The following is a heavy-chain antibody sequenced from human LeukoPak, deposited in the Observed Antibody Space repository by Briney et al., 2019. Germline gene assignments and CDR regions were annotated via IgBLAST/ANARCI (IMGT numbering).Heavy chain of an antibody. CDR3: AAGTAADF. J-gene: IGHJ4*02. D-gene: IGHD6-13*01. V-gene: IGHV3-11*03. Sequence: PRGSLRLSCVVSGLPLSDYYMNWIRQDPGKGLEWISYISSSSSYTDYADSVKGRFTISRDNAKSALYLQMNSLRLEDTAVYYCAAGTAADFWGQGTLVTVSS. CDR1: GLPLSDYY. CDR2: ISSSSSYT.